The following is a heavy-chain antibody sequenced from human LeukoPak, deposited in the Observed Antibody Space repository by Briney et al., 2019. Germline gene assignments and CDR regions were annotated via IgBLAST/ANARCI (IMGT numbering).Heavy chain of an antibody. Sequence: SETLSLTCTVSGGSISGYYWGWIRQPPGEGLEFIGYIFYSGNTNYNPSLRSRLTFSVDTSKNQFSLKLTFVTAADTAVYYCARHAGVTAAGDYFDYWGQGTLVTVSS. CDR3: ARHAGVTAAGDYFDY. V-gene: IGHV4-59*08. D-gene: IGHD6-13*01. CDR2: IFYSGNT. CDR1: GGSISGYY. J-gene: IGHJ4*02.